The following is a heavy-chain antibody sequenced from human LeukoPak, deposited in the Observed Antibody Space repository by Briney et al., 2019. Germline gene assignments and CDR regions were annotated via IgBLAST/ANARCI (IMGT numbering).Heavy chain of an antibody. CDR3: ARDADGPGSLIDY. Sequence: GGSLRLSCAASGFTFSSYAMHWVRQAPGKGLEWVAVISYDGSNKYYADSVKGRFTISRDNSKNTLYLQMNSLRAEDTAVYYCARDADGPGSLIDYWGQGTLVTVSS. CDR2: ISYDGSNK. V-gene: IGHV3-30*04. D-gene: IGHD2-8*01. CDR1: GFTFSSYA. J-gene: IGHJ4*02.